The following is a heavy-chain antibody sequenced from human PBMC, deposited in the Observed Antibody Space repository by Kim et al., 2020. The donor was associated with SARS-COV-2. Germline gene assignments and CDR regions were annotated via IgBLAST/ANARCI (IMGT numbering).Heavy chain of an antibody. CDR1: GGSISSSSYY. CDR2: IYYSGST. J-gene: IGHJ4*02. CDR3: AHLGEYCSSTSCNPGDY. Sequence: SETLSLTCTVSGGSISSSSYYWGWIRQPPGKGLEWIGSIYYSGSTYYNPSLKSRVTISVDTSKNQFSLKLSSVTAADTAVYYCAHLGEYCSSTSCNPGDYWGQGTLVTVSS. D-gene: IGHD2-2*01. V-gene: IGHV4-39*01.